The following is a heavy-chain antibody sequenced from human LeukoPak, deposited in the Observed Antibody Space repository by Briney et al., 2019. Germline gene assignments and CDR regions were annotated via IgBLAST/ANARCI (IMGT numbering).Heavy chain of an antibody. Sequence: SETLSLTCSVSGDSMSNYYWTWIRQPPGKALESIGYISDRGSTYYSPSLKSRATISADTSKNQISLKLTSVTAADTAVYYCARDVCSGGTCYLGYWGRGTLVSVSS. J-gene: IGHJ4*02. CDR3: ARDVCSGGTCYLGY. CDR1: GDSMSNYY. D-gene: IGHD2-15*01. CDR2: ISDRGST. V-gene: IGHV4-59*01.